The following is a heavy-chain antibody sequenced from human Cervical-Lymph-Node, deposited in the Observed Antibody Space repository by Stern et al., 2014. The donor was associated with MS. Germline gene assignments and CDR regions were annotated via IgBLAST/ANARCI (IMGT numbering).Heavy chain of an antibody. Sequence: VQLVQSGAEVKKPGSSVRVSCKASGGISWVRQAPGQGLEWMGGVIPFVGTSNYAQKFQGRVTITADTAKNTAYLELNSLRFDDTAVYYCSGGGGDNWFDPWGQGTLVTVSS. D-gene: IGHD3-16*01. J-gene: IGHJ5*02. CDR3: SGGGGDNWFDP. CDR1: GG. V-gene: IGHV1-69*06. CDR2: VIPFVGTS.